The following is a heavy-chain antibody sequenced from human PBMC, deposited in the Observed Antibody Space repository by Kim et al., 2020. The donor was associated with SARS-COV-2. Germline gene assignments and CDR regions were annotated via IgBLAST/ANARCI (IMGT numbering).Heavy chain of an antibody. J-gene: IGHJ4*01. V-gene: IGHV4-34*01. CDR2: INHSGST. CDR1: GGSFSGYY. Sequence: SETLSLTCAVYGGSFSGYYWSWIRQPPGKGLEWIGEINHSGSTNYNPSLKSRVTISVDTSKNQFSLKLRSVTAADTAVYYCARGRFTIFGVVIIGGGDF. CDR3: ARGRFTIFGVVIIGGGDF. D-gene: IGHD3-3*01.